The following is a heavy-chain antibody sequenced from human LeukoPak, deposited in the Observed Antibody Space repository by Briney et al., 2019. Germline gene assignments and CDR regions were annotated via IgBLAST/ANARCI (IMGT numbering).Heavy chain of an antibody. D-gene: IGHD3-3*01. Sequence: PGGSLRLSCAASGFTFSSYGMHWVRQAPGKGLVWVSRINSDGSSTSYADSVKGRFTISRDNAKNTLYLQMNSLRAEDTAVYYCARDYRGDFCTYWGQGTLVTVSS. CDR2: INSDGSST. V-gene: IGHV3-74*01. J-gene: IGHJ4*02. CDR3: ARDYRGDFCTY. CDR1: GFTFSSYG.